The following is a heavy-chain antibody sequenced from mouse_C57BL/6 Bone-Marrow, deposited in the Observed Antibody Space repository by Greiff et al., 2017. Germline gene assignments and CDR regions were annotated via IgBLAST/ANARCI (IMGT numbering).Heavy chain of an antibody. J-gene: IGHJ2*01. CDR3: SSFGGNYFDF. D-gene: IGHD1-1*02. Sequence: EVKLMESGAELVRPGASVKLSCTASGFNIKDDYIHWVKQRPEPGLEWIGWIVPEIGDTAYASKFQGKATITSDTSSNTAYLQLSSLTSEDAAVYYCSSFGGNYFDFWGQGTPLTVAS. CDR1: GFNIKDDY. V-gene: IGHV14-4*01. CDR2: IVPEIGDT.